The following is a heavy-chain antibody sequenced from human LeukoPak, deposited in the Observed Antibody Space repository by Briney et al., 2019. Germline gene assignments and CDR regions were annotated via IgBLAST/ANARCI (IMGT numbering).Heavy chain of an antibody. J-gene: IGHJ4*02. D-gene: IGHD3-22*01. CDR3: ARDSHKLHSSAYFYFFDY. V-gene: IGHV3-53*05. CDR1: GFTVSSDY. Sequence: GGALLLSCAASGFTVSSDYMGGVRPAPGKGLEYVAIIYGGGDTFYADSVEGRFTISRDNSKNTLYLQMNSLRAEDTAVYYCARDSHKLHSSAYFYFFDYWGQGTLVSVSS. CDR2: IYGGGDT.